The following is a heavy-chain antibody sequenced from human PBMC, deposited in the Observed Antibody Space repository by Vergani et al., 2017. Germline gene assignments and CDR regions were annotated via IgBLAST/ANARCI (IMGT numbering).Heavy chain of an antibody. CDR2: ISGSGGST. D-gene: IGHD6-6*01. Sequence: APGKGLEWVSAISGSGGSTYYADSVKGRFTISRDNSKNSLYLQMNSLRAEDTAVYYCGRPYSSSWFAFDIWGQGTMVTVSS. J-gene: IGHJ3*02. CDR3: GRPYSSSWFAFDI. V-gene: IGHV3-23*01.